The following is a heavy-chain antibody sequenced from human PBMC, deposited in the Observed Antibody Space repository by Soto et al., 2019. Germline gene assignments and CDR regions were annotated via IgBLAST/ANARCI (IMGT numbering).Heavy chain of an antibody. V-gene: IGHV5-10-1*01. CDR1: GYSFTSYW. J-gene: IGHJ3*02. Sequence: GASLKISCKGSGYSFTSYWISWVRQMPGKGLEWMGRIDPSDSYTNYSPSFQGHVTISADKSISTAYLQWSSLKASDTAMYYCARPRIAVPLDDAFDIWGQGTMVTVSS. CDR2: IDPSDSYT. CDR3: ARPRIAVPLDDAFDI. D-gene: IGHD6-19*01.